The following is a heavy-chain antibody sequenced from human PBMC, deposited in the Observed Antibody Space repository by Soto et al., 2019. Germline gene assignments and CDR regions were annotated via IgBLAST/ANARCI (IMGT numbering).Heavy chain of an antibody. J-gene: IGHJ6*02. CDR2: INAYNGDT. CDR1: GYTFTSYG. Sequence: QVQLVQSGAEVKKPGASVKVSCKASGYTFTSYGFSWVRQAPGKGLEWMGWINAYNGDTNYAQNLQGRVNMTTDTSTHTAYMELRSLRSDDTAVYYCARMGDVPYYYYGMDVWGQWTTVTVSS. V-gene: IGHV1-18*01. D-gene: IGHD3-16*01. CDR3: ARMGDVPYYYYGMDV.